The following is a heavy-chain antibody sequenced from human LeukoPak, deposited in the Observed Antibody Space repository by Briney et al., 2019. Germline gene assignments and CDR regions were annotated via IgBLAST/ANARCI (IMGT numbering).Heavy chain of an antibody. D-gene: IGHD3-22*01. CDR3: ARDERLYDSSGYYYYYYGMDV. Sequence: NPSETLSLTCTVSGGSISSYYWSWIRQPPGKGLEWIGYIYYSGSTNYNPSLKSRVTISVDTSKNQFSLKLSSVTAADTAVYYCARDERLYDSSGYYYYYYGMDVWGQGTTVTVSS. J-gene: IGHJ6*02. CDR2: IYYSGST. CDR1: GGSISSYY. V-gene: IGHV4-59*01.